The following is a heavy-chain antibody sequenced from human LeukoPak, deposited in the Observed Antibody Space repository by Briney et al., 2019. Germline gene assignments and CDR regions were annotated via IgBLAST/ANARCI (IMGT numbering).Heavy chain of an antibody. V-gene: IGHV4-59*02. CDR1: GGSVSSYY. Sequence: SETLSLTYTVSGGSVSSYYWSWIRQPPGKGLDWIGCIFYSGSTNYNPSLKSRVTISVDTSKNQFSLKLSSVTAADTAVYYCARESGNYYDRRIDAWGQGTLVTVSS. J-gene: IGHJ5*02. D-gene: IGHD3-22*01. CDR3: ARESGNYYDRRIDA. CDR2: IFYSGST.